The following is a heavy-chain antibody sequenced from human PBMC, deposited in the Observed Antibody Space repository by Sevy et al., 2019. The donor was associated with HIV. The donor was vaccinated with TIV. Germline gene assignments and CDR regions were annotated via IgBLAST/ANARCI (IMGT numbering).Heavy chain of an antibody. CDR1: GFTFSSYP. Sequence: GGSLTLSCAASGFTFSSYPMTWVRQPPGKGLEWVSTTSTTDLVTYYAASVKGPFTIARDNSKNTLYLRMNSLGAEDTAVYYCAIGPSPSFCCSNTCYTNWGQGTLVTVSS. V-gene: IGHV3-23*01. CDR2: TSTTDLVT. CDR3: AIGPSPSFCCSNTCYTN. D-gene: IGHD2-2*02. J-gene: IGHJ4*02.